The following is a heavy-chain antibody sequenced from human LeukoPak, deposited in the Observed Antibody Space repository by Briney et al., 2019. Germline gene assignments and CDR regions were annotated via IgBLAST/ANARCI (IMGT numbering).Heavy chain of an antibody. Sequence: VKPSDTLSLTCTVSGGSISSSSYYWGWIRQPPGKGLEWIGSIYYSGSTHYNPSLKSRVTISVDTSKNQFSLKLSSVTAADTAVYYCARLFWSGYYLGFDPWGQGTLVTVSS. CDR1: GGSISSSSYY. D-gene: IGHD3-3*01. CDR2: IYYSGST. CDR3: ARLFWSGYYLGFDP. J-gene: IGHJ5*02. V-gene: IGHV4-39*01.